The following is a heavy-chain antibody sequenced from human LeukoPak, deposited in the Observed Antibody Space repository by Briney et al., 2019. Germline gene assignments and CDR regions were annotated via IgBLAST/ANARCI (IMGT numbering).Heavy chain of an antibody. D-gene: IGHD6-13*01. V-gene: IGHV4-59*12. CDR2: LYYNGST. Sequence: SETLSLTCTVSGGSISNYYWNWIRQPPGKGLEWIGYLYYNGSTNCNPSLKSRVTISVDTSKNQFSLKLSSVTAADAAVYYCARGSSSWYTDYWGQGTLVTVSS. CDR3: ARGSSSWYTDY. CDR1: GGSISNYY. J-gene: IGHJ4*02.